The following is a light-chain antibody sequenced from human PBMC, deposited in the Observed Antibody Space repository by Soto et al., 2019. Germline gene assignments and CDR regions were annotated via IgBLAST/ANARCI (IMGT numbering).Light chain of an antibody. J-gene: IGLJ2*01. CDR1: SSNIGSNY. CDR2: KNN. Sequence: QSVLTQPPSASGTPGQRVTISCSGSSSNIGSNYVYWYQQLPGTAPKLLIFKNNQRPSGVPDRFSGSKSGTSAPLAISGLRSEDEAEYYCAAWDDSLSGVVFGGGTKLTVL. CDR3: AAWDDSLSGVV. V-gene: IGLV1-47*01.